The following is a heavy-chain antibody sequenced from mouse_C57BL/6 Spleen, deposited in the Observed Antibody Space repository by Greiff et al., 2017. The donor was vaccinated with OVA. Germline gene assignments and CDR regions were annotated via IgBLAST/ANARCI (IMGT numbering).Heavy chain of an antibody. CDR2: IDPSDSYT. Sequence: QVQLQQPGAELVMPGASVKLSCKASGYTFTSYWMHWVKQRPGQGLEWIGEIDPSDSYTNYNQKFKGKSTLTVDKSSSTAYMQLSSLTSEDSAVYYCARREGALLSYAMDYWGQGTSVTVSS. V-gene: IGHV1-69*01. J-gene: IGHJ4*01. CDR1: GYTFTSYW. CDR3: ARREGALLSYAMDY. D-gene: IGHD2-1*01.